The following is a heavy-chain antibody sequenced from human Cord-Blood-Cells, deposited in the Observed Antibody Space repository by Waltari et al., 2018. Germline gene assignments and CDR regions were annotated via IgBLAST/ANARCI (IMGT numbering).Heavy chain of an antibody. Sequence: QVQLQESGPGLVKPSETLSLTCAVSGYSISSGYYWGWIRQPPGKGLEWIGSIYHSGSTSSNPALKSRVTLSVDTSKTQFSLKLSSVTAADTAVYYCARDRLSCSGGSCYKVFGYWGQGTLVTVSS. CDR2: IYHSGST. V-gene: IGHV4-38-2*02. D-gene: IGHD2-15*01. CDR3: ARDRLSCSGGSCYKVFGY. J-gene: IGHJ4*02. CDR1: GYSISSGYY.